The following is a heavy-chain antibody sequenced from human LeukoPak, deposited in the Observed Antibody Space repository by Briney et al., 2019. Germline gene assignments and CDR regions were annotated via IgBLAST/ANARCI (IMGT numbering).Heavy chain of an antibody. J-gene: IGHJ4*02. CDR1: GFTFSWYW. D-gene: IGHD4-11*01. Sequence: GGSLRLSCAASGFTFSWYWMHWVRQAPGKGLVWVSRSNTDGSSTNYADSVKGRFTISRDNAKSTLYLQMNSLGAADTAVYYCARGYSDYYYFDSWGQGTLVTVSS. V-gene: IGHV3-74*01. CDR2: SNTDGSST. CDR3: ARGYSDYYYFDS.